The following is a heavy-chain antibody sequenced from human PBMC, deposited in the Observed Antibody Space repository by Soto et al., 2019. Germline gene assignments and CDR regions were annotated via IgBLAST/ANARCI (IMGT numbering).Heavy chain of an antibody. V-gene: IGHV3-7*01. CDR3: ARDPPTGYCTDS. CDR2: IKQDGSEQ. D-gene: IGHD2-8*01. J-gene: IGHJ5*01. Sequence: GGSLRLSCAASGFTFSSYWMSWVRQAPGKGLKWVANIKQDGSEQYYVASVKGRLTISRDNAKNSLYLQMNSLRAEDTAVYYCARDPPTGYCTDSWGQGTLVTVSS. CDR1: GFTFSSYW.